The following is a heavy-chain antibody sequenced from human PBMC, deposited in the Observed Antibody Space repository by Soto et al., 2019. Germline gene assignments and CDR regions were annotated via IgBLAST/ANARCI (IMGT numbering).Heavy chain of an antibody. V-gene: IGHV5-51*01. CDR2: TYPGDSDT. CDR3: ARLPYYDIMTGYYFADAPDF. Sequence: GESLKISRKGSGYSYTSYWLGWVRQMPGKGLEWVGITYPGDSDTRYSPSFQGQVTIAAAKSISTADMQWGSLKASDTAMYYCARLPYYDIMTGYYFADAPDFWGQGTMVTVSS. D-gene: IGHD3-9*01. J-gene: IGHJ3*01. CDR1: GYSYTSYW.